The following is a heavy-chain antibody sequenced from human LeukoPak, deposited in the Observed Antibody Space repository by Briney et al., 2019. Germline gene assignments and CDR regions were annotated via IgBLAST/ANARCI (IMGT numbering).Heavy chain of an antibody. CDR2: SSGSGGST. CDR3: AKDLVYYGSGSYFFNWFDP. D-gene: IGHD3-10*01. CDR1: GFTFSSYA. J-gene: IGHJ5*02. Sequence: GGSLRLSCAASGFTFSSYAMSWVRQAPGKGLEWVSASSGSGGSTYYADSVKGRFTISRDNSKNTLYLQMNSLRAEDTAVYYCAKDLVYYGSGSYFFNWFDPWGQGTLVTVSS. V-gene: IGHV3-23*01.